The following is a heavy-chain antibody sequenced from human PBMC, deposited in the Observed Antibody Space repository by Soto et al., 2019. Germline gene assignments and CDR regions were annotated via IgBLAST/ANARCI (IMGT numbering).Heavy chain of an antibody. CDR2: INPSGGST. Sequence: QVQLVQSGAEVKKPGASVKVSCKASGYTFTSYYMHWVRQAPGQGLEWMGIINPSGGSTSYAQKFQGRGTMTRDTSTSTVYMELSSLRSEDTALYYCARETMVRGVIRSIDYWGKGTLVTVSS. J-gene: IGHJ4*02. D-gene: IGHD3-10*01. CDR3: ARETMVRGVIRSIDY. CDR1: GYTFTSYY. V-gene: IGHV1-46*03.